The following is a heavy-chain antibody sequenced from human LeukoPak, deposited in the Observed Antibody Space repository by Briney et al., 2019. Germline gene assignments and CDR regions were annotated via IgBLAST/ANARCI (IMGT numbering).Heavy chain of an antibody. CDR3: ARRRYFGLVNYYYGKDG. D-gene: IGHD3-9*01. Sequence: ASVKVSCKASGYTFTSYAMHWVRQAPGQRLEWMGWINAGNGDTKYSQKFQGRVTITRDTSASTAYMELSSLRSEDTALLYWARRRYFGLVNYYYGKDGRGKGTTGTGSS. CDR2: INAGNGDT. V-gene: IGHV1-3*01. CDR1: GYTFTSYA. J-gene: IGHJ6*04.